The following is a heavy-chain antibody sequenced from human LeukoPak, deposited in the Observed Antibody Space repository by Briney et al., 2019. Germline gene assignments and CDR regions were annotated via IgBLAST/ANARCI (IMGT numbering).Heavy chain of an antibody. CDR1: GYTFTSYG. CDR2: ISAYNGNT. V-gene: IGHV1-18*01. D-gene: IGHD3-22*01. J-gene: IGHJ4*02. Sequence: AASVKVSCKASGYTFTSYGISWVRQAPGQGLEWMGWISAYNGNTNYAQKLQGRVTMTTDTPTSTAYMELRSLRSDDTAVCYCARVRGYYDSSGPRDYWGQGTLVTVSS. CDR3: ARVRGYYDSSGPRDY.